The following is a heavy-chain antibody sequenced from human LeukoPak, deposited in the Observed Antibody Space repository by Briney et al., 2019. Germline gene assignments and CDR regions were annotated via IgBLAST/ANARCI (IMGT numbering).Heavy chain of an antibody. D-gene: IGHD2-15*01. J-gene: IGHJ6*03. Sequence: SETLSLTCGVYGGSFSAHHWSWIRQSPTKGLEWIGEISQSGSTKYNPSLKSRVTISIDTSNNQFSLKLSSVTAADTAMYYCANSGARDYYFYYMDVWGKGTTVTVSS. CDR1: GGSFSAHH. CDR3: ANSGARDYYFYYMDV. V-gene: IGHV4-34*01. CDR2: ISQSGST.